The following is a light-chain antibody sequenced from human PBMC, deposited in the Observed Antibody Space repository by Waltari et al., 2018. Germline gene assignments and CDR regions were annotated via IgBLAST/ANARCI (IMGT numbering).Light chain of an antibody. J-gene: IGKJ4*01. CDR1: QSVRSN. V-gene: IGKV3-15*01. CDR3: QQYNNWPLT. Sequence: EIVMTQSPATLSVSPGERATLSCRASQSVRSNVAWYQQKPGQAPRLLIYGASTRATGIPARFRGSGSDTEFTLTISSLQSEDFAVYYCQQYNNWPLTFGGGTKVEI. CDR2: GAS.